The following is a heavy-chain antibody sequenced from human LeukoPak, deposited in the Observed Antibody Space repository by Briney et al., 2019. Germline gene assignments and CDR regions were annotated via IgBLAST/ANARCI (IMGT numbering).Heavy chain of an antibody. D-gene: IGHD6-19*01. Sequence: PGRSLRLSRAASGFTFSSYAMHWVRQAPGKGLEWVAVISYGGSNKYYADSVKGRFTISRDNSKNTLYLQMNSLRAEDTAVYYCARASRLSGWYSFSYWGQGTLVTVSS. V-gene: IGHV3-30-3*01. CDR3: ARASRLSGWYSFSY. J-gene: IGHJ4*02. CDR1: GFTFSSYA. CDR2: ISYGGSNK.